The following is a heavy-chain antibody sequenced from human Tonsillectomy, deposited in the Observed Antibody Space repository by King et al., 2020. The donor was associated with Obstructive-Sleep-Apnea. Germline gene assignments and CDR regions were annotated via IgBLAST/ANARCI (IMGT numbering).Heavy chain of an antibody. D-gene: IGHD3-3*01. CDR3: ARLVTIFGVVIERFDY. CDR2: IYSSGST. J-gene: IGHJ4*02. V-gene: IGHV4-30-4*07. Sequence: SSGGYSWTWIRQPPGKGLEWIGDIYSSGSTYYNPTLKSRVTISVDTSKNHFSLNLSAVTAADTAVYYCARLVTIFGVVIERFDYWGQGTLVTVSS. CDR1: SSGGYS.